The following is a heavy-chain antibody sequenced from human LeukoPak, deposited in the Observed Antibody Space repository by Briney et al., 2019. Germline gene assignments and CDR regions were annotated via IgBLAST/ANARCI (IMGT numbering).Heavy chain of an antibody. CDR1: GFTFSSYA. V-gene: IGHV3-23*01. D-gene: IGHD3-3*01. Sequence: GGSLRLSCAASGFTFSSYAMSWVRQAPGKGLEWVSAISGSGGSTYYADSVKGRFTISRDNSKNTLYLQMNSLRAEDTAVYYCAKSNGISIFGVVHWFDPWGQGTLVTVSS. J-gene: IGHJ5*02. CDR2: ISGSGGST. CDR3: AKSNGISIFGVVHWFDP.